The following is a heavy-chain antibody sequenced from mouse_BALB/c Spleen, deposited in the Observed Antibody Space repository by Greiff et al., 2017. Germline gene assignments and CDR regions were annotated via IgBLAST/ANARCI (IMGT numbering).Heavy chain of an antibody. V-gene: IGHV5-6-3*01. CDR3: ARDFFVYGNYDYYAMDY. Sequence: EVMLVESGGGLVQPGGSLKLSCAASGFTFSSYGMSWVRQTPDKRLELVATINSNGGSTYYPDSVKGRFTISRDNAKNTLYLQMSSLKSEDTAMYYCARDFFVYGNYDYYAMDYWGQGTSVTVSS. CDR1: GFTFSSYG. D-gene: IGHD2-1*01. CDR2: INSNGGST. J-gene: IGHJ4*01.